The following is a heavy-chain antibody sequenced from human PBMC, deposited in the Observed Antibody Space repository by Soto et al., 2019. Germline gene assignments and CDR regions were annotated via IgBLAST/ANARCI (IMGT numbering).Heavy chain of an antibody. J-gene: IGHJ4*02. CDR3: ARATTRYCGGDCYLFDY. D-gene: IGHD2-21*02. Sequence: QVQLQESGPGLVKPSETLSLTCTVSGGSISRYYWSWVRQPAGKGLEWIGRIYTSGSTNYNPSLKSRVTMSVDTSKNQFSLKLSSVTAADTAVYYCARATTRYCGGDCYLFDYWGQGTLVTVSS. CDR2: IYTSGST. V-gene: IGHV4-4*07. CDR1: GGSISRYY.